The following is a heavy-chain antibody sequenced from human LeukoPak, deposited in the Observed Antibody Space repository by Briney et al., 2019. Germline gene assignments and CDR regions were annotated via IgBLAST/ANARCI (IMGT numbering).Heavy chain of an antibody. D-gene: IGHD3-3*01. Sequence: SVKVSCKASGYTFTGYYMHWVRQAPGQGLEWMGGIIPIFGTANYAQKFQGRVTITTDESTSTAYMELSSLRSEDTAVYYCAKTDFWSGPAPYYFDYWGQGTLVTVSS. V-gene: IGHV1-69*05. CDR3: AKTDFWSGPAPYYFDY. J-gene: IGHJ4*02. CDR2: IIPIFGTA. CDR1: GYTFTGYY.